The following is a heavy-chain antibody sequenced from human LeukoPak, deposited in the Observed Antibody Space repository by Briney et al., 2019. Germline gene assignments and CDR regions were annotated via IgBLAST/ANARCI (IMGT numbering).Heavy chain of an antibody. Sequence: GGSLRLSCAASGFIFSDYSLTWVRQAPGKGLEWISSTSGASSYMYYADSVKGRFTISRDNAKNSLYLQMNSLRADDTATYYCARERSGAFDIWGQGTMVTVSS. CDR3: ARERSGAFDI. CDR2: TSGASSYM. V-gene: IGHV3-21*01. J-gene: IGHJ3*02. CDR1: GFIFSDYS.